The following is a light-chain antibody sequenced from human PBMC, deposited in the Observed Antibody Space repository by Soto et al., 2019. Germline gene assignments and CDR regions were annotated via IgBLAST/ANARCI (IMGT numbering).Light chain of an antibody. J-gene: IGKJ2*01. V-gene: IGKV1-33*01. CDR3: HLGYT. Sequence: DLQMTQSPSSLSASVGDRVTITCQASQDISNYLNWYQQKPGKAPKLLIYDASNLETGVPSRFSGSGSGTDFTFTISSLQPEDIATYYCHLGYTFGQGTKLEIK. CDR1: QDISNY. CDR2: DAS.